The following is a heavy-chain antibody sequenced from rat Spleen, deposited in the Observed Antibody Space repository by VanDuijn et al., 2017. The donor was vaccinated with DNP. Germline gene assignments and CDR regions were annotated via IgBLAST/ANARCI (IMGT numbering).Heavy chain of an antibody. D-gene: IGHD1-4*01. J-gene: IGHJ4*01. Sequence: EVQLVESGGDLVQPGRSLKLSCVASGFTFNNYWMTWIRQVPGKGLEWVASITSSGGSTYYPDSVKARFTISRDNAKNTLYLQMNSLRSEDTATYYCARRGSHYAMDAWGQGTSVTVSS. CDR2: ITSSGGST. CDR1: GFTFNNYW. V-gene: IGHV5-31*01. CDR3: ARRGSHYAMDA.